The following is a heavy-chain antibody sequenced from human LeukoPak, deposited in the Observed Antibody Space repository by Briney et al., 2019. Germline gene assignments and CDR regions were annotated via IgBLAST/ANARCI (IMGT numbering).Heavy chain of an antibody. CDR1: GFTFRSSW. J-gene: IGHJ4*02. CDR3: AKPRGTTVTTFDY. CDR2: MNEDGSQK. Sequence: GGSLRLSCTASGFTFRSSWMSWVRQAAGKGLEWVAHMNEDGSQKYHVDSVEGRFIISRDNPKNSLYLQMNSLRAEDTAVYYCAKPRGTTVTTFDYWGQGTLVTVSS. D-gene: IGHD4-17*01. V-gene: IGHV3-7*03.